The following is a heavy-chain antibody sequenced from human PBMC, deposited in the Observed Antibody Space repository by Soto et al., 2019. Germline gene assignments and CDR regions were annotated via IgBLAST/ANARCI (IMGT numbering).Heavy chain of an antibody. CDR3: AGDRGGDLEAFDI. J-gene: IGHJ3*02. CDR1: GFTFSTYS. Sequence: EVQLVESGGGLVKPGGSLRLSCAASGFTFSTYSMNWVRQAPGKGLEWVSSISSSSSYIYYADSVKGRFTISRDNPKNSLYLQMTGLRAEDTAVYYCAGDRGGDLEAFDIWGQGTMVTVSS. D-gene: IGHD3-10*01. V-gene: IGHV3-21*01. CDR2: ISSSSSYI.